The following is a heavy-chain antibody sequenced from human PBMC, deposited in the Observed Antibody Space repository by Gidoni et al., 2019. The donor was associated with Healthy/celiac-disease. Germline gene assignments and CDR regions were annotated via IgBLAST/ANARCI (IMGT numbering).Heavy chain of an antibody. J-gene: IGHJ3*02. Sequence: QVQLVESGGGVVQPGRSLRLSCAASGFTFSSYAMHWGRQAPGKGLGWVAVISYDGSNKYYADSVKGRFTISRDNSKNTLYLQMNSLRAEDTAVYYCARDQWISSSGWYSDCAFDIWGQGTMVTVSS. D-gene: IGHD6-19*01. CDR1: GFTFSSYA. CDR2: ISYDGSNK. CDR3: ARDQWISSSGWYSDCAFDI. V-gene: IGHV3-30*01.